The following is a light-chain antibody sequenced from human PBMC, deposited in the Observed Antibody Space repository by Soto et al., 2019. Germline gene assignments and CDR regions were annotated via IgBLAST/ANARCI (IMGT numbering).Light chain of an antibody. V-gene: IGLV2-23*02. CDR1: SSDVGSYNL. CDR3: CSYAGSSTLVV. J-gene: IGLJ2*01. Sequence: QSVLTQPASVYGSPGQSITISCTGTSSDVGSYNLVSWYQQHPGKAPKLMIYEVSKRPSGVSNRFSGSKSGNTASLTISGLQAEDEADYYCCSYAGSSTLVVFGGGTKVTVL. CDR2: EVS.